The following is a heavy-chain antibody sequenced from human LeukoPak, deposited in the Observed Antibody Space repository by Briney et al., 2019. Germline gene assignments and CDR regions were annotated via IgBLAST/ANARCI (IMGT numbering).Heavy chain of an antibody. CDR2: VYYRGNT. D-gene: IGHD3-16*01. CDR1: GDSISPYY. CDR3: TRDGVSWILDY. J-gene: IGHJ4*02. Sequence: NPSETLSLTCSVSGDSISPYYWSWIRQPPGKGLEWIGFVYYRGNTNYNPSLKSRVTISVDTSKNQFSLKLNSVTAANTAVYYCTRDGVSWILDYWGQGTLVTVSS. V-gene: IGHV4-59*01.